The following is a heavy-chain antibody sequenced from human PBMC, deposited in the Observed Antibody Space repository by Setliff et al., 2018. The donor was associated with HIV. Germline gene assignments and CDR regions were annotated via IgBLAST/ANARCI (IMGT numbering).Heavy chain of an antibody. CDR3: AREGASVTPETNAFDI. CDR2: INTNTGNP. V-gene: IGHV7-4-1*02. D-gene: IGHD4-17*01. Sequence: ASVKVSCKASGYTFTSYAMNWVRQAPGQGLEWMGWINTNTGNPTYAQGFTGRFVFSLDTSVSTAYLQISSLKAEATAVYYCAREGASVTPETNAFDIWGQGTMVTVSS. J-gene: IGHJ3*02. CDR1: GYTFTSYA.